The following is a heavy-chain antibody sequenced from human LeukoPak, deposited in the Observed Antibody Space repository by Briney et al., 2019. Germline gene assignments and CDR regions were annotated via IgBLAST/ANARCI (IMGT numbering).Heavy chain of an antibody. CDR1: GFTFSSYA. CDR2: ISGSGDNT. CDR3: AKGSYYDSSGSFYFDY. J-gene: IGHJ4*02. V-gene: IGHV3-23*01. Sequence: GGSLRLSCAASGFTFSSYAMSWVRQAPGKGLEWVSGISGSGDNTYYADSVKGRFTISRDNSKNTLYVQVNSLGTEDTAAYYCAKGSYYDSSGSFYFDYWGQGILLTVSS. D-gene: IGHD3-22*01.